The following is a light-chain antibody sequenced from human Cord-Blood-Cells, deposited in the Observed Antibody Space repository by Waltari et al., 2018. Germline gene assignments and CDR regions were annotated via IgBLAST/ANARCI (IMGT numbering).Light chain of an antibody. CDR1: QSFSSN. V-gene: IGKV3-15*01. CDR3: QQYNNWPPWT. J-gene: IGKJ1*01. CDR2: GAS. Sequence: EIVMTQSPATLSVSPGERATLSCRASQSFSSNLAWYQQKPGKAPRLLIYGASTRANVIPGRVSGSGFGTEFTLTISSLQSEDFAVYHCQQYNNWPPWTCGQGTMVEIK.